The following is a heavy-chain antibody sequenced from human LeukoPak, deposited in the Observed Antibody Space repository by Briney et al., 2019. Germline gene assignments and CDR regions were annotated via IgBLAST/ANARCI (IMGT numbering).Heavy chain of an antibody. CDR1: GFTFSSYG. Sequence: GRSLRLSCAASGFTFSSYGMHWVRQAPGKGLKWVAVVSYDGTNKYYADSVKGRFTISRDNSKNTLYLQMNSLRPEDTAVYYCAKDRRFQYYYGSGNYYTDFDYWGQGTLVTVSS. V-gene: IGHV3-30*18. CDR3: AKDRRFQYYYGSGNYYTDFDY. J-gene: IGHJ4*02. D-gene: IGHD3-10*01. CDR2: VSYDGTNK.